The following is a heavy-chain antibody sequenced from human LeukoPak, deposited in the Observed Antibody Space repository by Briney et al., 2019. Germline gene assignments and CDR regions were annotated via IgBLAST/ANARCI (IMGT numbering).Heavy chain of an antibody. Sequence: PGGSLRLSCAASGFTFSDYYMSWIRQAPGEGLEWVSYISSSGSTIYYADSVKGRFTISRDNAKNSLYLQMNSLRAEDTAVYYCARDPCSVSCLSAHWFDPWGRGTLVTVSS. CDR1: GFTFSDYY. J-gene: IGHJ5*02. V-gene: IGHV3-11*01. D-gene: IGHD2-2*01. CDR2: ISSSGSTI. CDR3: ARDPCSVSCLSAHWFDP.